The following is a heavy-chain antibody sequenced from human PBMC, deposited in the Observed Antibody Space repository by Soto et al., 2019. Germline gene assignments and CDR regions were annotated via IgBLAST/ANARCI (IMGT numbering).Heavy chain of an antibody. CDR1: GGSLSGYY. CDR3: ARGQEGVVATH. CDR2: VKDGGHA. Sequence: QVQLQQWGAGLLKPSETLSLNCAVTGGSLSGYYWSWIRQPPGKGLEWIGEVKDGGHANYSPSLRGRVTISSDTSNHHFLLSLYSVTAADTGVYYCARGQEGVVATHWDQGSLVTVSS. D-gene: IGHD5-12*01. V-gene: IGHV4-34*01. J-gene: IGHJ4*02.